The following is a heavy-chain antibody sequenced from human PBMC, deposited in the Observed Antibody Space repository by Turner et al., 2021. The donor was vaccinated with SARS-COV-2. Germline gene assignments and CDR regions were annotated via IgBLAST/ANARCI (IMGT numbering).Heavy chain of an antibody. CDR2: IYNSGSN. CDR1: GGSISSSSYY. Sequence: QLQLQESGPGLVKPSETLSLTCTVSGGSISSSSYYWGWIRQPPGGGLEWIGHIYNSGSNYYNPSLKSRVTISVDTSKNQFSLKLSSVTAADTAVYYCARLVRRAEYYFDYWGQGTLVTVSS. D-gene: IGHD3-10*01. CDR3: ARLVRRAEYYFDY. V-gene: IGHV4-39*01. J-gene: IGHJ4*02.